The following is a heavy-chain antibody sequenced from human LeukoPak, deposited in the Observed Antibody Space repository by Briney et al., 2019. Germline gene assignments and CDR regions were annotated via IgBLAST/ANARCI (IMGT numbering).Heavy chain of an antibody. CDR3: ARGVVPAAPGDYYYYMDV. J-gene: IGHJ6*03. Sequence: ASVKVSCEASGYTFTGYYMHWVRQAPGQGLEWMGWINPNSGGTNYAQKFQGRVTMTRDTSISTAYMELSRLRSDDTAVYYCARGVVPAAPGDYYYYMDVWGKGTTVTVSS. D-gene: IGHD2-2*01. CDR2: INPNSGGT. CDR1: GYTFTGYY. V-gene: IGHV1-2*02.